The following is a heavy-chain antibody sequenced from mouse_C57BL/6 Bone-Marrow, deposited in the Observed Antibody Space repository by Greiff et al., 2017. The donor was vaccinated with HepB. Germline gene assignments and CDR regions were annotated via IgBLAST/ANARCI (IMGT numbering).Heavy chain of an antibody. J-gene: IGHJ2*01. Sequence: VQLQQSGAELARPGASVKLSCTASGFNIKDYYMHWVKQRPEQGLEWIGRIDPEDGDTEYAPKFQGKATLTADTTSNTAYLQLSSLTSEDTAVYYCTTLYVYYYGSSLDYWGQGTTLTVSS. V-gene: IGHV14-1*01. D-gene: IGHD1-1*01. CDR2: IDPEDGDT. CDR3: TTLYVYYYGSSLDY. CDR1: GFNIKDYY.